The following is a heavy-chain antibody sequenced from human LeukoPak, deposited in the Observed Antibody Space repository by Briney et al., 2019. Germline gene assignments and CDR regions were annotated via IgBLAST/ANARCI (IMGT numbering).Heavy chain of an antibody. CDR1: GFTFSSYA. CDR2: ISGSGGST. J-gene: IGHJ4*02. D-gene: IGHD3-22*01. CDR3: AKDLYDSSGYYYQGCFDY. Sequence: PGGSLRLSCAASGFTFSSYAMSWVRQAPGKGVEWVSAISGSGGSTYYADSVKGRFTISRDNSKNTLYLQMNSLRAEDTAVYYCAKDLYDSSGYYYQGCFDYWGQGTLVTVSS. V-gene: IGHV3-23*01.